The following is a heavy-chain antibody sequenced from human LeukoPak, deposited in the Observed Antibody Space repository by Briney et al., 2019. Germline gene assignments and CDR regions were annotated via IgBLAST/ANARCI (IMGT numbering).Heavy chain of an antibody. CDR1: GFTVSSNY. Sequence: GGSLRLSCAASGFTVSSNYMSWVRQAPGKGLEWVPVIYSGGTTYYADSVKGRFTISRDNSKNTLYLQMSSLRAEDTAVYYCVKGTGTKYYYYGMDVWGQGTTVTVSS. D-gene: IGHD3/OR15-3a*01. CDR2: IYSGGTT. V-gene: IGHV3-66*01. CDR3: VKGTGTKYYYYGMDV. J-gene: IGHJ6*02.